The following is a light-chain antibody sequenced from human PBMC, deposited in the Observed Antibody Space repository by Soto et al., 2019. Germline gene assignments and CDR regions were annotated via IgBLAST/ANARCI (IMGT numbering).Light chain of an antibody. CDR2: DAS. CDR1: QSISSW. CDR3: QQYSTYPWT. V-gene: IGKV1-5*01. J-gene: IGKJ1*01. Sequence: GGRVTITCRASQSISSWLAWYQQKPGKAPKLLIYDASSLESGVPSRFSGSGSGTEFTLTISSLQPDDFATYYCQQYSTYPWTFGQGTKVDIK.